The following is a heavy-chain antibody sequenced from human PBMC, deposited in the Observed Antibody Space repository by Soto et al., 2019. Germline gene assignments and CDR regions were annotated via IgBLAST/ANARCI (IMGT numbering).Heavy chain of an antibody. CDR2: FYYSGST. J-gene: IGHJ5*02. CDR1: GGSISSGGYD. Sequence: QVQLQESGPGLVKPSQTLSLSCTVSGGSISSGGYDWSWIRQHPGKGLEWIGYFYYSGSTYYNPSLKSRVTISVDTSEKQFSLKLSSVTAAGTALYYCARAPYISRHYFDPWGQGTLVTVSS. CDR3: ARAPYISRHYFDP. D-gene: IGHD6-13*01. V-gene: IGHV4-31*03.